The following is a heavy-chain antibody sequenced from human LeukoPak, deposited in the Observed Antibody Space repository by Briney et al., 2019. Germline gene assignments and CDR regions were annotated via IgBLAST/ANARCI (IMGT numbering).Heavy chain of an antibody. Sequence: GGSLRLSCAASGFTFDDYAMHWVRQAPGKGLEWVSGISWNGDNIGYADSVKGRFTISRDNAKNSLYLQMNSLRVEDTALHYCTKGSGSHYYFDYWGQGTLVTVS. CDR3: TKGSGSHYYFDY. D-gene: IGHD1-26*01. J-gene: IGHJ4*02. CDR2: ISWNGDNI. CDR1: GFTFDDYA. V-gene: IGHV3-9*01.